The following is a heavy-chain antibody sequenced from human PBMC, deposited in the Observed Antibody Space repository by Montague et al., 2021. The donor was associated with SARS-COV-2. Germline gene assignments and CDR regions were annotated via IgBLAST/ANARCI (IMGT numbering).Heavy chain of an antibody. D-gene: IGHD3-22*01. CDR2: IYSGSSST. CDR1: GFTFSSYA. Sequence: SLRLSCAASGFTFSSYAMSWVRQAPGKGLEWVSVIYSGSSSTWYADSVKGRFTISRDNPKNTLYLHMNSLRVDDTAVYYCAKGFQPYSYESSGFYTFDYWGQGTRGTGSS. CDR3: AKGFQPYSYESSGFYTFDY. J-gene: IGHJ4*02. V-gene: IGHV3-23*03.